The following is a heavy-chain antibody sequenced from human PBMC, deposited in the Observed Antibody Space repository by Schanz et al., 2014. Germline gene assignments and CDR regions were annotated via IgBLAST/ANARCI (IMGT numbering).Heavy chain of an antibody. V-gene: IGHV3-64*04. D-gene: IGHD3-3*01. Sequence: VQLLESGGGLVQPGGSLRLSCSASGFTFSSYSMYWVRQAPGKGLEYVSVISSNGGSTDFADSVKGRFTISRDNAKNSLYLQMNSLRAEDTAVYYCARDLLVSHYDFWSGNDYWGQGTLVTVSS. CDR3: ARDLLVSHYDFWSGNDY. CDR1: GFTFSSYS. CDR2: ISSNGGST. J-gene: IGHJ4*02.